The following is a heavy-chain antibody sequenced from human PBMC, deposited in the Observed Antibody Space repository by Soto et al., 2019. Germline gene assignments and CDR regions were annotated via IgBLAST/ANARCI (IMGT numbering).Heavy chain of an antibody. V-gene: IGHV4-59*01. Sequence: LSLTCTVSGGSISSYYWSWIRQPPGKGLEWIGYIYYSGSTNYNPSLKSRVTISVDTSKNQFSLKLSSVTAADTAVYYCARARGSGPVVAATYYYYGMDVWGQGTTVTVSS. CDR3: ARARGSGPVVAATYYYYGMDV. CDR1: GGSISSYY. J-gene: IGHJ6*02. D-gene: IGHD2-15*01. CDR2: IYYSGST.